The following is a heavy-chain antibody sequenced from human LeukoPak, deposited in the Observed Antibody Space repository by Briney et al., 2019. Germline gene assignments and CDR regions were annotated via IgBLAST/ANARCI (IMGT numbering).Heavy chain of an antibody. Sequence: GGSLRLSCAASGFDFQNHVIHWVRQVPGKGLEWVAEINQDGGEKYYGDPVKGRVTISRDNAKNSLYLQMNSLRAEDTAVYYCAREMSYGDCFDYWGQGTLVTVSS. CDR1: GFDFQNHV. CDR3: AREMSYGDCFDY. J-gene: IGHJ4*02. CDR2: INQDGGEK. V-gene: IGHV3-7*03. D-gene: IGHD4-17*01.